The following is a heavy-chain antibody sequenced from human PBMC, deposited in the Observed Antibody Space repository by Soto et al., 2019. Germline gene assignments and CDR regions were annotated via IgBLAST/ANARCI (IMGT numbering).Heavy chain of an antibody. D-gene: IGHD2-15*01. Sequence: GGSLRLSCAASGFTFSSYAMSWVRQAPGKGLEWVSAINGSGGSTYYADSVKGRFTISRDNSKNTLYLQMNSLRAEDTAVYYCAKDCPSTTERDCSGGSRSFDYWGQGTLVTVSS. J-gene: IGHJ4*02. V-gene: IGHV3-23*01. CDR2: INGSGGST. CDR1: GFTFSSYA. CDR3: AKDCPSTTERDCSGGSRSFDY.